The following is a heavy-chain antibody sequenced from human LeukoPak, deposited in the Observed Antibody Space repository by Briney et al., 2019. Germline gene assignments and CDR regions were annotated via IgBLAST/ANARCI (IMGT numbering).Heavy chain of an antibody. CDR1: AFTFRSYA. Sequence: KSGGSLRLSCETSAFTFRSYAMSWVRQAPGKGLEWVSSISSSSSYIYYADSLKGRFTISRDNAKNSLYLQMNSLRAEDTAVYYCARGTPTTRDFDSWGQGTLVTVSS. V-gene: IGHV3-21*06. J-gene: IGHJ4*02. CDR2: ISSSSSYI. CDR3: ARGTPTTRDFDS. D-gene: IGHD4-11*01.